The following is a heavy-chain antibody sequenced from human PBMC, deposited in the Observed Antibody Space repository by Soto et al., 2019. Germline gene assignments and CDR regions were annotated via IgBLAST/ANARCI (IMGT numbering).Heavy chain of an antibody. CDR1: GFTFSSYA. J-gene: IGHJ4*02. D-gene: IGHD2-15*01. CDR3: TSDTFGARDS. CDR2: IDPYDTGI. Sequence: PGGSLRLSCAASGFTFSSYAMHWARQAPGKGLVWVSRIDPYDTGITYADSVKGRFTISRDNAKNTLYLQMNSLRAEDTAVYYCTSDTFGARDSWGQGTLVTV. V-gene: IGHV3-74*01.